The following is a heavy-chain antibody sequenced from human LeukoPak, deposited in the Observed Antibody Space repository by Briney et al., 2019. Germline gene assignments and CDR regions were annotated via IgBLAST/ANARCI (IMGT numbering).Heavy chain of an antibody. CDR3: ARDRIVVPVAARGAFDI. Sequence: SETLSLTCTVSGGSISSSDYYWSWIRQPPGKGLEWIGSIYYSGSTYYNPSLKSRVTISVDTSKNQFSLKLSSVTAADTAAYYCARDRIVVPVAARGAFDIWGQGTMVTVSS. J-gene: IGHJ3*02. CDR2: IYYSGST. D-gene: IGHD2-15*01. V-gene: IGHV4-39*07. CDR1: GGSISSSDYY.